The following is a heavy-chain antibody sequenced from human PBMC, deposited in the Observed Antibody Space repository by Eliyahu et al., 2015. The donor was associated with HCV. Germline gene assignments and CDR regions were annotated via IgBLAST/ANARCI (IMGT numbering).Heavy chain of an antibody. J-gene: IGHJ3*02. V-gene: IGHV3-13*01. CDR2: IGIGXDT. Sequence: ELQLVESGGGWVQPGGSLRLSCSASGFTFSRYDMHWVRQVPGKGLEWISAIGIGXDTYYPASVKGRFTISRENAKNSLYLQMNSLRPGDTAVYYCATGPPGEGAFDNWGQGTMVTVSS. CDR1: GFTFSRYD. CDR3: ATGPPGEGAFDN. D-gene: IGHD3-16*01.